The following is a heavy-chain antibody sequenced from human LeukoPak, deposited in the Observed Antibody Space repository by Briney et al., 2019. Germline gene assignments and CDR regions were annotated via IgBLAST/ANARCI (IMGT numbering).Heavy chain of an antibody. J-gene: IGHJ4*02. CDR2: ISTSSSYI. V-gene: IGHV3-21*01. D-gene: IGHD3-10*01. CDR1: GFTFSSYS. Sequence: PGGSLRLSCAASGFTFSSYSMSWVRQAPGKGLEWVSSISTSSSYIYYADSVEGRFTISRDSAKNSLYLQMNSLRGEDTAVYYCARDRDFDSWGQGTLVTVSS. CDR3: ARDRDFDS.